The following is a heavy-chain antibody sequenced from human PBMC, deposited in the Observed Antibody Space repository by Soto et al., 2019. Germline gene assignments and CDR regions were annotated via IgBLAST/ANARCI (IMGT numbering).Heavy chain of an antibody. CDR1: GYTLTELS. J-gene: IGHJ3*02. D-gene: IGHD1-26*01. CDR3: ANLNSRDAFDI. V-gene: IGHV1-18*01. Sequence: ASVKVSCKVSGYTLTELSMHWVRQAPGKGLEWMGWISAYNGNTNYAQKLLGRVTMTRDTSTSTAYMELRSLRSDDTAVYYCANLNSRDAFDIWGQGTMVTVSS. CDR2: ISAYNGNT.